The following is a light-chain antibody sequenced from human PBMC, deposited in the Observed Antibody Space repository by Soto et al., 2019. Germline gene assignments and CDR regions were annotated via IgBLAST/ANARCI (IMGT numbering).Light chain of an antibody. V-gene: IGKV1-39*01. CDR2: GAS. CDR3: QQSYSSSWT. Sequence: DIHMTQSPSSLSASVVDIFTINFQASQDISNYLNWYQHKPGKAPKVLIYGASTLQSGVPSRFSGSGSGTVFTLTISSLQREDFATYFCQQSYSSSWTFGPGTKVDIK. CDR1: QDISNY. J-gene: IGKJ1*01.